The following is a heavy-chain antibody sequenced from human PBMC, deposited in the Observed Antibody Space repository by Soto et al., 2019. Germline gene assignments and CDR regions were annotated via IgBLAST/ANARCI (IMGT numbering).Heavy chain of an antibody. Sequence: SETLSLTCAVYGGSFSGYYWSWSRQRPGKGLEWIGEINHSGSTNYNPSLKSRVTISVDTSKNQFSLKLSSVTAADTAVYYCASRRRGHYYGSGSYYARGYYYYYGMDVWGQGTTVTVSS. J-gene: IGHJ6*02. CDR3: ASRRRGHYYGSGSYYARGYYYYYGMDV. CDR2: INHSGST. D-gene: IGHD3-10*01. V-gene: IGHV4-34*01. CDR1: GGSFSGYY.